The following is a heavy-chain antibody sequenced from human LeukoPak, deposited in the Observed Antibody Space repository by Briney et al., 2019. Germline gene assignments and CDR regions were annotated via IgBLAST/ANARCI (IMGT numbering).Heavy chain of an antibody. CDR3: ARDNYYYDSSGYSSMDY. D-gene: IGHD3-22*01. J-gene: IGHJ4*02. CDR1: GFTVSSNY. V-gene: IGHV3-48*01. CDR2: ISSSSSTI. Sequence: TGGSLRLSCAASGFTVSSNYMSWVRQAPGKGLEWVSYISSSSSTIYYADSVKGRFTISRDNAKNSLYLQMNSLRAEDTAVYYCARDNYYYDSSGYSSMDYWGQGTLVTVSS.